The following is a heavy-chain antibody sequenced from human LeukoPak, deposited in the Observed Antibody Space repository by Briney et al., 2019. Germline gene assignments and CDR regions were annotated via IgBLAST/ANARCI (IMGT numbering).Heavy chain of an antibody. CDR3: ARRTYYYDSSGYSYYFDY. D-gene: IGHD3-22*01. CDR1: GGSISSGSYY. Sequence: SETLSLTCTVSGGSISSGSYYWSWIRQPAGKGLEWIGRIYTSGSTNYNPSLKSRVTISVDTSKNQFSLKLSSVTAADTAVYYCARRTYYYDSSGYSYYFDYWGQGTLVTVSS. J-gene: IGHJ4*02. CDR2: IYTSGST. V-gene: IGHV4-61*02.